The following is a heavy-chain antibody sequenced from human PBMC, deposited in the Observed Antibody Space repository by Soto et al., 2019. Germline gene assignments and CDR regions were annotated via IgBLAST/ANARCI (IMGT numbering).Heavy chain of an antibody. J-gene: IGHJ4*02. CDR3: AIVPGFKVWGSYRYTISHFDY. V-gene: IGHV4-34*01. CDR2: INYSGST. D-gene: IGHD3-16*02. Sequence: SETLSLTCAVYGGSFSGYYWSWIRQPPGKGLEWIGEINYSGSTNYNPSLKSRVTISVDTSKNQFSLKLSSVTAADTAVYYCAIVPGFKVWGSYRYTISHFDYWGQGTLVTVSS. CDR1: GGSFSGYY.